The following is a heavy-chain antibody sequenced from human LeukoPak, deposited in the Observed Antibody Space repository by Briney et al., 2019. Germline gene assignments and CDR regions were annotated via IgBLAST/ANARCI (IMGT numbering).Heavy chain of an antibody. CDR3: AKDMVDYYDSSGYFTPGGNYYGMDV. CDR1: GFTFDDYA. V-gene: IGHV3-43D*03. D-gene: IGHD3-22*01. J-gene: IGHJ6*02. Sequence: GGFLRLSCAASGFTFDDYAMHWVRQAPGKGLEWVSLISWDGGSTYYADSVKGRFTISRDNSKNSLYLQMNSLRAEDTALYYCAKDMVDYYDSSGYFTPGGNYYGMDVWGQGTTVTVSS. CDR2: ISWDGGST.